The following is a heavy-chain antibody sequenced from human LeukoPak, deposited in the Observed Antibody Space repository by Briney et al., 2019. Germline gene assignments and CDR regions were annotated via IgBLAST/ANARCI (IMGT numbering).Heavy chain of an antibody. Sequence: GSLRLSCAASGFTFSRYSMHWVRQAPGKGLEYVSAISNNGGSTYYAQSVKGRFTISRDNSKNTLYLQMGSLRAEDMAVYYCARTSIAAREADYWGQGTLVTVSS. D-gene: IGHD6-6*01. V-gene: IGHV3-64*01. CDR3: ARTSIAAREADY. CDR2: ISNNGGST. CDR1: GFTFSRYS. J-gene: IGHJ4*02.